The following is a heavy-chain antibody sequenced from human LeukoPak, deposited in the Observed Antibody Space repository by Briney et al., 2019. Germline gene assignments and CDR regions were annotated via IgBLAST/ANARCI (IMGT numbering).Heavy chain of an antibody. CDR1: GFTFDDYG. J-gene: IGHJ4*02. D-gene: IGHD5-12*01. Sequence: GGSLRLSCAASGFTFDDYGMSWVRQAPGKGLEWVSGINWNGGSTGYADSVKGRFTISRDNAKNSLYLQMNSLRAEDTALYYCARGDDGYGGYRHDYWGQGTLVTVSS. CDR3: ARGDDGYGGYRHDY. V-gene: IGHV3-20*04. CDR2: INWNGGST.